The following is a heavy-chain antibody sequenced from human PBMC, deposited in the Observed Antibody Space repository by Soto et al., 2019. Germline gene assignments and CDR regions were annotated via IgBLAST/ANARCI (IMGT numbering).Heavy chain of an antibody. Sequence: ASVKVSCKASGYTFTSYGISWVRQAPGQGLEWMGWISAYNGNTNYAQKLQGRVTMTTDTSTSTAYMELRSLRSDGTAVYYCARVGIHLVPPLPSSGWFDPWGQGTLVTVSS. V-gene: IGHV1-18*01. CDR2: ISAYNGNT. CDR1: GYTFTSYG. J-gene: IGHJ5*02. CDR3: ARVGIHLVPPLPSSGWFDP. D-gene: IGHD1-26*01.